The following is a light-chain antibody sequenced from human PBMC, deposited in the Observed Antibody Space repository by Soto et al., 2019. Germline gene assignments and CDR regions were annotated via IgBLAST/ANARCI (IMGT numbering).Light chain of an antibody. CDR2: GNS. CDR3: QSYDSSLSGYVV. J-gene: IGLJ2*01. Sequence: QSVLTQPPSVSGAPGQRVTISCTGSSSNIGAGYDVHWYQQLPGTAPKLLIYGNSNRPSGVPDRFSGSKSGTSASLAITGCQVEDEADYYCQSYDSSLSGYVVFGGGTKLTVL. V-gene: IGLV1-40*01. CDR1: SSNIGAGYD.